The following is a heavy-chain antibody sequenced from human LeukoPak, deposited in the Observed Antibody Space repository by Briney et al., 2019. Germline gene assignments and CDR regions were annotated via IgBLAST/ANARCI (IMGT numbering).Heavy chain of an antibody. V-gene: IGHV1-69*05. J-gene: IGHJ4*02. D-gene: IGHD3-10*01. CDR3: ARIVVGSGSYSLDY. CDR1: GGTFSSYA. CDR2: IIPIFGTA. Sequence: GASVKVSCKASGGTFSSYAISWVRQAPGQGLEWMGGIIPIFGTANYAQKFQGRVTITTDESTSTAYMELRSLRSDDTAVYYCARIVVGSGSYSLDYWGQGTLVTVSS.